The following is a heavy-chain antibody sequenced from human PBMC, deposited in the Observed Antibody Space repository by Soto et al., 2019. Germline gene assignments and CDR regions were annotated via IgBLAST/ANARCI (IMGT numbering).Heavy chain of an antibody. V-gene: IGHV4-39*01. CDR2: IYYSGST. CDR3: ARRSQSSSSPADAFDI. CDR1: GGSISSSSYY. J-gene: IGHJ3*02. D-gene: IGHD6-6*01. Sequence: SETLSLTCTVSGGSISSSSYYWGWIRQPPGKGLEWIGSIYYSGSTYYNPSLKSRVTISVDTSKNQFSLKLSSVTAADTAVYYCARRSQSSSSPADAFDIWGQGSMVTV.